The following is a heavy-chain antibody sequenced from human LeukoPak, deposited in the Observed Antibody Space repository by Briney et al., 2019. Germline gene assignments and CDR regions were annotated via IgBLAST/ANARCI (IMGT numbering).Heavy chain of an antibody. CDR3: VTVGATAFDY. CDR1: GGSISSSNR. J-gene: IGHJ4*02. V-gene: IGHV4-4*02. Sequence: SETLSLTCAVSGGSISSSNRWSWVRQPPGKGLEWIGRIYTSGSTNYNPSLKSRVTISLDTSKNQFSLKLSSVTAADTAVYYCVTVGATAFDYWGQGTLVTVSS. CDR2: IYTSGST. D-gene: IGHD1-26*01.